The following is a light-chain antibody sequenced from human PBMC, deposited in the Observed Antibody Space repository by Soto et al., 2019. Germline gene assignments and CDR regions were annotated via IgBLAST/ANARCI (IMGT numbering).Light chain of an antibody. J-gene: IGKJ1*01. CDR2: HAS. V-gene: IGKV1-16*01. CDR1: QCLXSY. CDR3: QHYNIDPEA. Sequence: IQLNQSAAALSASEGDRVTITCRASQCLXSYFGWCQQKPGKAPKGLXSHASSLQRGGPSRLSGSGSGTEFTLPISSLQPDDFASCYCQHYNIDPEAVGQVTKVAIK.